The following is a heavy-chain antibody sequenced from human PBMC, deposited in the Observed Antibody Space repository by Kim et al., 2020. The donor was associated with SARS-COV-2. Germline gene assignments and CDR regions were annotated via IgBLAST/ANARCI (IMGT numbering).Heavy chain of an antibody. J-gene: IGHJ4*02. D-gene: IGHD5-12*01. CDR2: IKGRDDST. CDR3: VKGAWLDY. CDR1: GFSFGTFD. V-gene: IGHV3-23*01. Sequence: GGSLRLSCVASGFSFGTFDTSWVRQAPGKGLKWVSVIKGRDDSTYYAESEKGRFTVSRDSDRNTLYLQMNSLRSDDTAIYYCVKGAWLDYWGPGTLVTVS.